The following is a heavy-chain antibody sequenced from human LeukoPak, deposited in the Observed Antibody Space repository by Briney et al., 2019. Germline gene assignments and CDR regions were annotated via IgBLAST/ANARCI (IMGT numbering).Heavy chain of an antibody. CDR1: GFTFSSYA. J-gene: IGHJ5*02. V-gene: IGHV3-23*01. CDR3: AKDIVVVPAATRIINWFDP. Sequence: GGSLRLSCAASGFTFSSYAMSWVRQAPGKGLEWVSAISGSGGSTYYADSVKGRFTISRDNSKNTLYLQMNSLRAEDTTVYYCAKDIVVVPAATRIINWFDPWGQGTLVTVSS. D-gene: IGHD2-2*01. CDR2: ISGSGGST.